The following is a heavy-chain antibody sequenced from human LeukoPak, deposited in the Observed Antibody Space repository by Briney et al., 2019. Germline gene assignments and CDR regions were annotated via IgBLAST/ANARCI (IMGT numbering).Heavy chain of an antibody. D-gene: IGHD6-19*01. CDR2: IRSKAYGGTT. CDR3: TRAVDSSGWYVNGFGY. CDR1: GFTVSSNY. Sequence: GGSLRLSCAASGFTVSSNYMSWVRQAPGKGLEWVGFIRSKAYGGTTEYAASVKGRFTISRDDSKSIAYLQMNSLKTEDTAVYYCTRAVDSSGWYVNGFGYWGQGTLVTVSS. V-gene: IGHV3-49*04. J-gene: IGHJ4*02.